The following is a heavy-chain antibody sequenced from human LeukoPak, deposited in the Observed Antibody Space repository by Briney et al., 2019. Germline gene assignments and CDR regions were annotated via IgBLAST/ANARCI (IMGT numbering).Heavy chain of an antibody. J-gene: IGHJ6*03. CDR2: ISYDENKI. D-gene: IGHD5-18*01. V-gene: IGHV3-30*18. CDR3: AKDSGTVDTARSSHYMDV. Sequence: PGRSLRLSCAASGFTFSSYGMHWVRQAPGKGLEWVALISYDENKIYYADSVKGRFTISRDNFKNTLYLQMNSLRAEDTAVYYCAKDSGTVDTARSSHYMDVWGKGTTVTVSS. CDR1: GFTFSSYG.